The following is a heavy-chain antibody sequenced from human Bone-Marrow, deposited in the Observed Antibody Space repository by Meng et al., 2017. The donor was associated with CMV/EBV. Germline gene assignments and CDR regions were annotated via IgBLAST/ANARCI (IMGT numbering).Heavy chain of an antibody. D-gene: IGHD1-26*01. CDR1: GFTFDDYG. V-gene: IGHV3-20*04. Sequence: GESLKISCAASGFTFDDYGMTWVRQAPVKGLEWVSGINWNGGSTGYADSVRGRFTISRDNAKNSLYLQMNSLRAEDTALYYCARGGGYSGSYGSGYYYYGMDVWGQGTTVTVSS. J-gene: IGHJ6*02. CDR2: INWNGGST. CDR3: ARGGGYSGSYGSGYYYYGMDV.